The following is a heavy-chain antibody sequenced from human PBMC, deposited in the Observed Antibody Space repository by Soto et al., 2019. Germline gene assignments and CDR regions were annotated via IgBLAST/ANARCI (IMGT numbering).Heavy chain of an antibody. Sequence: QVQLVQSGAEVKKPGSSVKVSCKASGGTFSSYAISWVRQAPGQGLEWMGGIIPIFGTANYAQKFQGRVTITEDECKSTADMELSSLRSYDTSVYYCARDPGHYYDISVAGAFDIWGQGTMVTVSS. CDR2: IIPIFGTA. CDR3: ARDPGHYYDISVAGAFDI. CDR1: GGTFSSYA. V-gene: IGHV1-69*01. J-gene: IGHJ3*02. D-gene: IGHD3-22*01.